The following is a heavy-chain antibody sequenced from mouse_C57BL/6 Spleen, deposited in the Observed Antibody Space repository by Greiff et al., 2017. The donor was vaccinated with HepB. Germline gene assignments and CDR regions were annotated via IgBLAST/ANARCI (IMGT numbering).Heavy chain of an antibody. CDR3: ARDGGDYDRFAY. CDR1: GYAFSSYW. D-gene: IGHD2-4*01. CDR2: IYPGDGDT. Sequence: VQLQQSGAELVKPGASVKISCKASGYAFSSYWMNWVKQRPGKGLEWIGQIYPGDGDTNYNGKFKGKATLTADKSSTTAYMQLSSLTSEDSAVDFCARDGGDYDRFAYWGQGTLVTVSA. V-gene: IGHV1-80*01. J-gene: IGHJ3*01.